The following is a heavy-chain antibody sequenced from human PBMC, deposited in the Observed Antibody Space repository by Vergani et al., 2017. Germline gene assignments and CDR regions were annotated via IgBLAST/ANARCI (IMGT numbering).Heavy chain of an antibody. CDR3: ARDPSDGGNPNWFDP. D-gene: IGHD4-23*01. CDR2: IYYSGST. Sequence: QVQLQESGPGLVKPSETLSLTCTVSGGSISSYYWSWIRQPPGKGLEWIGYIYYSGSTNYNPPLKSRVTISVDTSKNQFSLKLGSVTAADTAVYYCARDPSDGGNPNWFDPWGQGTLVTVSS. V-gene: IGHV4-59*01. J-gene: IGHJ5*02. CDR1: GGSISSYY.